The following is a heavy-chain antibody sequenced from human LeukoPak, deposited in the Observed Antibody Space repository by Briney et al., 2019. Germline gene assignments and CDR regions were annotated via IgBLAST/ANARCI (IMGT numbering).Heavy chain of an antibody. Sequence: GGSLRLSCGASGFTFSNYWMSWVRQAPGKGLEWVANIKQDGSEESYVDSVKGRFTISRDNAKNSLYLQMNSLRAEDTAVYYCARVTVPAAIGGQADHYFDYWGQGTLVTVSS. J-gene: IGHJ4*02. CDR1: GFTFSNYW. V-gene: IGHV3-7*01. CDR3: ARVTVPAAIGGQADHYFDY. D-gene: IGHD2-2*01. CDR2: IKQDGSEE.